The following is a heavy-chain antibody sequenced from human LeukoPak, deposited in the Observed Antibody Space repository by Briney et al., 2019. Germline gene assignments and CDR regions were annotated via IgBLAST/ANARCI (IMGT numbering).Heavy chain of an antibody. D-gene: IGHD3-22*01. V-gene: IGHV3-48*02. CDR1: GFTFSKYT. J-gene: IGHJ3*02. Sequence: GGSLRLSCAASGFTFSKYTMNWVRQAPGRGLEWISDISSSSSTIYFADSVKGRFTISRDNAKNSLYLQMNSLRDEDTAVYYCARGRSYYYDSSGYYSDAFDIWGQGTVVTVSS. CDR2: ISSSSSTI. CDR3: ARGRSYYYDSSGYYSDAFDI.